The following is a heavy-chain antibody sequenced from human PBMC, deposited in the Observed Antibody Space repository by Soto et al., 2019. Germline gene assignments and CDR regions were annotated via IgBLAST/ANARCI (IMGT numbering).Heavy chain of an antibody. V-gene: IGHV3-21*01. CDR3: ARVRDAFGMDV. J-gene: IGHJ6*02. Sequence: VQLVESGGGLVNPGESLRLSCVGSGFTFSTYNMNWVRQAPGKGLEWVSSISSRSTSIDYADSVKGRFTISRDNAKNSLSLQMNSLRAEHTAVYYCARVRDAFGMDVWGQGTTVAVSS. D-gene: IGHD2-2*01. CDR2: ISSRSTSI. CDR1: GFTFSTYN.